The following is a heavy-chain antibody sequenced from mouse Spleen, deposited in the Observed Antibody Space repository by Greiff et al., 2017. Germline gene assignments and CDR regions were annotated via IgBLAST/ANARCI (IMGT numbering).Heavy chain of an antibody. D-gene: IGHD1-1*01. J-gene: IGHJ4*01. CDR3: ASQLLRYSYYAMDY. CDR2: IWSGGST. V-gene: IGHV2-2*01. CDR1: GFSLTSYG. Sequence: VKLMESGPGLVQPSQSLSITCTVSGFSLTSYGVHWVRQSPGKGLEWLGVIWSGGSTDYNAAFISRLSISKDNSKSQVFFKMNSLQADDTAIYYCASQLLRYSYYAMDYWGQGTSVTVSS.